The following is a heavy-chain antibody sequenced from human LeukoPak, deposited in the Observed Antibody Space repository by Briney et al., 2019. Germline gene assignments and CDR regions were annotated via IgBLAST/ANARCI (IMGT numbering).Heavy chain of an antibody. Sequence: SETLSLTCAVYGGSFSGYYWSWIRQPPGKGLEWIGEINHSGSTNYNPSLKSRVTISVDTSKNQFSLKLSSVTAADTAVYYCARGFGYCSSTGCYFRPWGQGTLVTVSS. CDR3: ARGFGYCSSTGCYFRP. J-gene: IGHJ5*02. CDR1: GGSFSGYY. V-gene: IGHV4-34*01. D-gene: IGHD2-2*01. CDR2: INHSGST.